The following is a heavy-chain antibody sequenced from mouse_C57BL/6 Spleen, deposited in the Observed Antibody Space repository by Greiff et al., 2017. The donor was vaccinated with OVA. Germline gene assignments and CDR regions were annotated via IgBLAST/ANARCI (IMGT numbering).Heavy chain of an antibody. V-gene: IGHV1-39*01. CDR3: ARSGILRLYFDY. D-gene: IGHD1-1*01. Sequence: EVKLVESGPELVKPGASVKISCKASGYSFTDYNMNWVKQSNGKSLEWIGVINPNYGTTSYNQKFKGKATLTVDQSSSTAYMQLNSLTSEDSAVYYCARSGILRLYFDYWGQGTTLTVSS. J-gene: IGHJ2*01. CDR1: GYSFTDYN. CDR2: INPNYGTT.